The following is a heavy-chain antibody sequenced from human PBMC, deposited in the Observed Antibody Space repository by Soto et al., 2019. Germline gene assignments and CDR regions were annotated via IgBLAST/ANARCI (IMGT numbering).Heavy chain of an antibody. CDR3: AREVGGSYYAEEDV. Sequence: HPGGSLRLSCAASGFTFSSYSMNWVRQAPGKGLEWVSYISSSSSTIYYADSVKGRFTISRDNAKNSLYLQMNSLRDEDTAVYYCAREVGGSYYAEEDVWGQGTTVTVSS. CDR2: ISSSSSTI. J-gene: IGHJ6*02. V-gene: IGHV3-48*02. CDR1: GFTFSSYS. D-gene: IGHD1-26*01.